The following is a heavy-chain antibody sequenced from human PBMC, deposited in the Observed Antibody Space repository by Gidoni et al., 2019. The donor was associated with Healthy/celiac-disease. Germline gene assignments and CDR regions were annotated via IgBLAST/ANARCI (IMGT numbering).Heavy chain of an antibody. V-gene: IGHV3-11*05. CDR3: ARVSLYGSGSSFDY. J-gene: IGHJ4*02. CDR2: ISSSSSYT. Sequence: QVQLVESGGGLVKPGGPLRLSCAASGFTFSDYYMSWIRQAPGKGLEWVSYISSSSSYTNYADSVKGRFTISRDNAKNSLYLQMNSLRAEDTAVYYCARVSLYGSGSSFDYWGQGTLVTVSS. CDR1: GFTFSDYY. D-gene: IGHD3-10*01.